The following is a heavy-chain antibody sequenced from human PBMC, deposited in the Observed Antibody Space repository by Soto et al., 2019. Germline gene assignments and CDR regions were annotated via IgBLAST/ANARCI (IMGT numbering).Heavy chain of an antibody. Sequence: QVQLVQSGAEVKKPGSSVKVSCKASGATLDTFINFGVTWVRRAPGQGLEWMGGIIPVFGTAHSAQKFQGXLXXXPXQSTRTAYMELSSLRSEDTAVYYWARRAATKILVLMYDALEIWGQGTMVTVSS. CDR3: ARRAATKILVLMYDALEI. D-gene: IGHD5-12*01. J-gene: IGHJ3*02. CDR1: GATLDTFINFG. V-gene: IGHV1-69*05. CDR2: IIPVFGTA.